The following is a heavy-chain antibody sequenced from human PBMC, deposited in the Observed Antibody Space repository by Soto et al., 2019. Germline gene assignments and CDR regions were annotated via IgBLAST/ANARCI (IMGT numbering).Heavy chain of an antibody. J-gene: IGHJ3*02. D-gene: IGHD3-10*01. CDR2: IDPSDSYT. Sequence: GESLKISCKGSGYSFTSYWISWVRQMPGKGLEWMGRIDPSDSYTNYSPSFQGHVTISADKSISTAYLQWSSLKASDTAMYYCASGELLWFGELRDAFDIWGQGTMVTVSS. V-gene: IGHV5-10-1*01. CDR1: GYSFTSYW. CDR3: ASGELLWFGELRDAFDI.